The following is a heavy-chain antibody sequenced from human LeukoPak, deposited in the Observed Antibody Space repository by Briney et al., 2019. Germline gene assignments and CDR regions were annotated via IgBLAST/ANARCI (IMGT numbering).Heavy chain of an antibody. CDR1: GFTFSSYG. V-gene: IGHV3-30*02. CDR3: AKKRVRGAPRAYYMDV. CDR2: IRYDGSNK. D-gene: IGHD3-10*01. Sequence: GGSLRLSCAASGFTFSSYGMHWVRQAPGKGLEWVAFIRYDGSNKYYADSVKGRFTISRDNSKNTLYLQMNSLRAEDTAVYYCAKKRVRGAPRAYYMDVWGKGTTVTISS. J-gene: IGHJ6*03.